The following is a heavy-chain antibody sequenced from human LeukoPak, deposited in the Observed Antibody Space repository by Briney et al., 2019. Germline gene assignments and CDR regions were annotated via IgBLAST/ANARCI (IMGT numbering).Heavy chain of an antibody. CDR2: IIPIFGTA. Sequence: SVKVSCKASGGTFSSYAISWVRQAPGQGPEWMGGIIPIFGTANYAQKFQGRVTITADESTSTAYMELSSLRSEDTAVYYCARRETQGYYYFDYWGQGTLVTVSS. J-gene: IGHJ4*02. CDR3: ARRETQGYYYFDY. D-gene: IGHD3-22*01. CDR1: GGTFSSYA. V-gene: IGHV1-69*13.